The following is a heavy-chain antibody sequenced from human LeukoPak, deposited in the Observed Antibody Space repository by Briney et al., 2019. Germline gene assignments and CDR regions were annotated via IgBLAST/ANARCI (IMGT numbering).Heavy chain of an antibody. V-gene: IGHV4-30-4*01. D-gene: IGHD2-15*01. CDR2: IYYSGST. CDR3: ARAVANYYYYYMDV. CDR1: GGSISSGDYY. Sequence: SETLSLTCTVSGGSISSGDYYWSWIRQPPGKGLEWIGYIYYSGSTYYNPSLKSRVTISVDTSKNQFSLKLSSVTAADTAVYYCARAVANYYYYYMDVWGKGTTVTVSS. J-gene: IGHJ6*03.